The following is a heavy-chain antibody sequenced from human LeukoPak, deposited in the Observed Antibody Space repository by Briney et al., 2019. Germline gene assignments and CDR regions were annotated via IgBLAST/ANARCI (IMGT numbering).Heavy chain of an antibody. CDR3: ARSVAPSIHYFDY. Sequence: ASVKVSCKASGYSFTRYAMNWVRQAPGQGLEWMGWINTNTGNPTYAQGLTGRFVFSLDTSVSTAYLQISSLKAEDTAVYYCARSVAPSIHYFDYWGQGTLVTVSS. D-gene: IGHD2/OR15-2a*01. CDR2: INTNTGNP. CDR1: GYSFTRYA. V-gene: IGHV7-4-1*02. J-gene: IGHJ4*02.